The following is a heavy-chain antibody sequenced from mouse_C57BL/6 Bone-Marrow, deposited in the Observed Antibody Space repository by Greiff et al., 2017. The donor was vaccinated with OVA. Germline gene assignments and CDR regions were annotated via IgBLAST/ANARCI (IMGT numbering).Heavy chain of an antibody. CDR3: ARSPYYGSSYWYFDV. V-gene: IGHV1-81*01. Sequence: VQLQQSGAELARPGASVKLSCKASGYTFTSYGISWVKQRTGQGLEWIGEIYPRSGNTYYNEKFKGKATLTADKSSSTAYMELGSLTSEDSAVYFCARSPYYGSSYWYFDVWGTGTTVTVSS. CDR2: IYPRSGNT. J-gene: IGHJ1*03. D-gene: IGHD1-1*01. CDR1: GYTFTSYG.